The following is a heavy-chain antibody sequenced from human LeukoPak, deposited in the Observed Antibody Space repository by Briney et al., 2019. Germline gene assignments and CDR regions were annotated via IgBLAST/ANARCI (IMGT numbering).Heavy chain of an antibody. CDR2: INAGNGNT. D-gene: IGHD6-13*01. CDR3: ARDLRPNNPRIAAAGPGAYFDY. J-gene: IGHJ4*02. Sequence: ASVKVSCKASGYAFTSYAMHWVRQAPGQRREWMGWINAGNGNTKYSQKFQGRVTITRDTSASTAYMELSSLRSEDTAVYYCARDLRPNNPRIAAAGPGAYFDYWGQGTLVTVSS. CDR1: GYAFTSYA. V-gene: IGHV1-3*01.